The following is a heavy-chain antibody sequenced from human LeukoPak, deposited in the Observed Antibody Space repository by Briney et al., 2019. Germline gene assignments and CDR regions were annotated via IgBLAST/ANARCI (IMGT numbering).Heavy chain of an antibody. CDR3: AREWFYYYYYMDV. V-gene: IGHV3-30*04. J-gene: IGHJ6*03. Sequence: GGSLRLSCAASGFTFSSYAMHWVRQAPGKGLEWVAVISYDGSNKYYADSVKGRFTISRDNSKNTPYLQMNSLRAEDTAVYYCAREWFYYYYYMDVWGKGTTVTVSS. CDR1: GFTFSSYA. CDR2: ISYDGSNK. D-gene: IGHD3-22*01.